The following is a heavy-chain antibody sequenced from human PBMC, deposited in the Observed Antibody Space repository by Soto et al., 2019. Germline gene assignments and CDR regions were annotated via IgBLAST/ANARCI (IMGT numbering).Heavy chain of an antibody. Sequence: LRLSCAASGFTFSSYAMSWVRQAPGKGLEWVSAISGSGGSTNYADSVKGRFTISRDNSKNTLYLQMNSLRAEDTAVYYCAKSGYSSSWHRDFDYWGQGTLVTVSS. J-gene: IGHJ4*02. D-gene: IGHD6-13*01. CDR3: AKSGYSSSWHRDFDY. CDR2: ISGSGGST. V-gene: IGHV3-23*01. CDR1: GFTFSSYA.